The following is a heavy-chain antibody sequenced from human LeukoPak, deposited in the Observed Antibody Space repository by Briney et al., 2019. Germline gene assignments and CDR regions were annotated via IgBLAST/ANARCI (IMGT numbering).Heavy chain of an antibody. D-gene: IGHD6-19*01. CDR3: ATLRAVVGFDDFDI. J-gene: IGHJ3*02. V-gene: IGHV3-74*01. CDR2: ISPDGSSA. Sequence: GGSLRLSCAVSGFTLSRYWMPWVRHAPGKGLVWVSRISPDGSSAHYEDSVNGRFTISRDNAKNPLYLQMNSLRAEDTAVYYCATLRAVVGFDDFDIWGKGTMVTVSS. CDR1: GFTLSRYW.